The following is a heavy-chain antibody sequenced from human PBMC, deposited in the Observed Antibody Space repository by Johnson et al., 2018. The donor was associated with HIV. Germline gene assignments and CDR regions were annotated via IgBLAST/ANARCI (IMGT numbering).Heavy chain of an antibody. D-gene: IGHD2-8*02. V-gene: IGHV3-30*02. Sequence: QVQLVESGGGVVQPGGSLRLSCAASGFTFSSYGMHWVRQAPGKGLEWVAFLRYDGSNKYYADSVKGRFTISRDHAKHSLYLQMNSLRAEDTALYYCARDLCGVGAFDIWGQGTMVTVSS. J-gene: IGHJ3*02. CDR1: GFTFSSYG. CDR3: ARDLCGVGAFDI. CDR2: LRYDGSNK.